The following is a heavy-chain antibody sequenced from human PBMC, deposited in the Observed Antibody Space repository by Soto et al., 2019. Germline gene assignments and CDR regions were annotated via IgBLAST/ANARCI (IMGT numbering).Heavy chain of an antibody. V-gene: IGHV1-18*01. CDR1: GYTFTSYG. J-gene: IGHJ3*02. Sequence: GASVKVSCKASGYTFTSYGISWVRRAPRQGLEWMGWISAYNGNTNYAQKLQGRVTMTTDTSTSTAYMELGSLRSDDTAVYYCARVDMVATIGAFDIWGQGTRVAVSS. D-gene: IGHD5-12*01. CDR2: ISAYNGNT. CDR3: ARVDMVATIGAFDI.